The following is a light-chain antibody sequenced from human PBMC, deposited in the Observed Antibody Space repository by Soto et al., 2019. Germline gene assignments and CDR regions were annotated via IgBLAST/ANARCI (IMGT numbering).Light chain of an antibody. CDR2: SNN. Sequence: QSVLTQPPSASGTPGLRVTISCSGSSSNIGSNTVNWYQQLPGTAPKLLLYSNNQRPSGVPARFSGAKSGTSASLAISGLQSEDEADYYCAAWDDSLNGHVFGTGTKLTVL. J-gene: IGLJ1*01. CDR3: AAWDDSLNGHV. V-gene: IGLV1-44*01. CDR1: SSNIGSNT.